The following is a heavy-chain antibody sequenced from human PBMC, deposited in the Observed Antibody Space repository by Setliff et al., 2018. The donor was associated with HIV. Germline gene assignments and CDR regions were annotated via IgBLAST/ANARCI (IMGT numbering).Heavy chain of an antibody. CDR1: GDSFSGSY. CDR3: TRKKTGQFGAFNM. CDR2: VNHSGGT. Sequence: SSETLSLTCAVYGDSFSGSYWSWIRQSPGTGLEWIGEVNHSGGTNYNPSLKSRVVVSVDRSKNQFSLKLISVTAADTAVYYCTRKKTGQFGAFNMWGRGTLVTVSS. D-gene: IGHD7-27*01. J-gene: IGHJ3*02. V-gene: IGHV4-34*01.